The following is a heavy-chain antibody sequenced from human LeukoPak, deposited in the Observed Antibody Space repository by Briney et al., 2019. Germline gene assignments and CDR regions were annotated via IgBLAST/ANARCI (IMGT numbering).Heavy chain of an antibody. J-gene: IGHJ6*03. CDR3: ARAAVTHYYYYYYMDV. V-gene: IGHV3-7*01. Sequence: PGGSLRLSCAASGFTFSSYWMSWVRQAPGKGLEWVANIKQDGSEKYYVDSVKGRFTISRDNAKNSLYLQMNSLRAEDTAVYYCARAAVTHYYYYYYMDVWGKGTTDTVSS. CDR2: IKQDGSEK. CDR1: GFTFSSYW. D-gene: IGHD4-17*01.